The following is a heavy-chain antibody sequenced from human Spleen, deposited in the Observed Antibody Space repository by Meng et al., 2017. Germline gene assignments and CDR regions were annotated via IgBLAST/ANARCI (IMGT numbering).Heavy chain of an antibody. J-gene: IGHJ4*02. D-gene: IGHD5-24*01. CDR2: INHSGIT. Sequence: QVQLQESGQGLVKPSQTLALTCAVSGGSISSSHWWTWVRQSPGRGLEWIGEINHSGITNYNPSLKSRVTISVDTSKNQFSLNLRYVTAADTAVYYCARGDQFFDYWGQGMLVTVSS. CDR1: GGSISSSHW. V-gene: IGHV4-4*02. CDR3: ARGDQFFDY.